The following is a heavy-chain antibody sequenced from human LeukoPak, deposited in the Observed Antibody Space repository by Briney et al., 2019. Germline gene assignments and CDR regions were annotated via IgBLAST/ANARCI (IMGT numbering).Heavy chain of an antibody. J-gene: IGHJ5*02. CDR3: ARVVVNYGVNWFDP. V-gene: IGHV4-30-2*01. CDR1: GGSISSGGYS. CDR2: IYHSGST. D-gene: IGHD4-17*01. Sequence: SETLPLTCAVSGGSISSGGYSWSWIRQPPGKGLEWIGYIYHSGSTYYNPSLKSRVTISVDRSKNQFSLKLSSVTAADTAVYYCARVVVNYGVNWFDPWGQGTLVTVSS.